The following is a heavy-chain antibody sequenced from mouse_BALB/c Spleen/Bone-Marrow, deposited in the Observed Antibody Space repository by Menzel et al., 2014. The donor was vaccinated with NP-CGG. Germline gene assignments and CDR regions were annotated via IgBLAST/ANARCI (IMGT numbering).Heavy chain of an antibody. J-gene: IGHJ2*01. CDR2: IDPANGNT. CDR3: AYGSSYDYFDY. V-gene: IGHV14-3*02. CDR1: GFNIKDTY. D-gene: IGHD1-1*01. Sequence: EVQLQQSGAELVKPGASVKLSCTASGFNIKDTYMHWVKQRPEQGLEWIGRIDPANGNTKYDPKFQGKATITADTPSNTAYLQLSSLTSEDTAVYYCAYGSSYDYFDYWGQGTTLTVSS.